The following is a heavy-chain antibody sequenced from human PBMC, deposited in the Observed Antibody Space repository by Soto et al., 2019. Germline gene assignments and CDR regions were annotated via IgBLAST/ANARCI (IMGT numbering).Heavy chain of an antibody. Sequence: ASVKVSCKASGYTFTGYYMHWVRQAPGQGLEWMGWINPNSGGTNYAQRFQGWVTMTRDTSISTAYMELSRLRSDDTAVYYCARECGGDCHPLYYYYGMDVWGKGTTVTVSS. V-gene: IGHV1-2*04. J-gene: IGHJ6*04. CDR1: GYTFTGYY. D-gene: IGHD2-21*02. CDR3: ARECGGDCHPLYYYYGMDV. CDR2: INPNSGGT.